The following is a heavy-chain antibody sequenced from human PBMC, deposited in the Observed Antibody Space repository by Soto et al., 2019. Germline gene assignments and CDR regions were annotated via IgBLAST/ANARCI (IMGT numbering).Heavy chain of an antibody. Sequence: GGSLRLSCAASGFTFSSYWMHWVRQAPGKGLVWVSRINSDGSSTSYADSVKGRFTISRDNAKNTLYLQMNSLRAEDTAVYYCARVNYDCWSGYDHYYYYMDVWGKGTTVTVSS. CDR2: INSDGSST. D-gene: IGHD3-3*01. CDR1: GFTFSSYW. CDR3: ARVNYDCWSGYDHYYYYMDV. J-gene: IGHJ6*03. V-gene: IGHV3-74*01.